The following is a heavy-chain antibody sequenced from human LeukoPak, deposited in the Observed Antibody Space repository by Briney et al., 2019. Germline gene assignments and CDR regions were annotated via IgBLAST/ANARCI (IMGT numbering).Heavy chain of an antibody. CDR1: GFNFNSHG. D-gene: IGHD4-17*01. Sequence: GGSLRLSCAASGFNFNSHGMHWVRQAPGKGLEWVALIPSDGSYTYYADSVKGRFTISRDNSKNTLSLQMNGVRPDDTAVYYCAKDRYGDYGPFDNWGRGTMVTVSS. V-gene: IGHV3-30*18. CDR3: AKDRYGDYGPFDN. J-gene: IGHJ3*02. CDR2: IPSDGSYT.